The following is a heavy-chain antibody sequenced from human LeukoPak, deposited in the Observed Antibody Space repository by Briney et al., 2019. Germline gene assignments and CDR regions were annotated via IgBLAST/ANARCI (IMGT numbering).Heavy chain of an antibody. CDR3: ARRSGLRYFDWLTLSFDY. Sequence: SETLSLTCTVSGGSISSGDYYWSWICQPPGKGLEWIGYIYYSGSTYYNPSLKSRVTISVDTSKNQFSLKLSSVTAADTAVYYCARRSGLRYFDWLTLSFDYWGQGTLVTVSS. D-gene: IGHD3-9*01. CDR2: IYYSGST. CDR1: GGSISSGDYY. V-gene: IGHV4-30-4*01. J-gene: IGHJ4*02.